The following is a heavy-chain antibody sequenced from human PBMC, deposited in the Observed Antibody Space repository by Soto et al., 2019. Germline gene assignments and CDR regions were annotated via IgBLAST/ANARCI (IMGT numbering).Heavy chain of an antibody. D-gene: IGHD2-21*02. CDR3: ARDPSIVVVTAKTYYCYAMEV. Sequence: SETLALTCTVSGGSISSGGYYWSWIRQHPGKGLEWIGYIYYSGSTYYNPSLKSRVTISVDTSKNQFSLYLQMNSLRAEDTAVYYCARDPSIVVVTAKTYYCYAMEVWGQGTTVTVSS. CDR2: IYYSGST. CDR1: GGSISSGGYY. J-gene: IGHJ6*02. V-gene: IGHV4-31*03.